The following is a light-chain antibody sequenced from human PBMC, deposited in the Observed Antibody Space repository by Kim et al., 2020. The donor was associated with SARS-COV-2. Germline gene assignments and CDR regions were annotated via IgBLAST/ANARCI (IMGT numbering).Light chain of an antibody. J-gene: IGKJ4*01. V-gene: IGKV3-20*01. CDR1: QSVTSSY. CDR3: QHYGSSPLS. CDR2: GVS. Sequence: SPGESAALSCRASQSVTSSYLAWYQHKPGQAPRLLISGVSRRAAGIPDRFSGSGSGTDFTLTISRLEPEDFAVYYCQHYGSSPLSFGGGTKVDIK.